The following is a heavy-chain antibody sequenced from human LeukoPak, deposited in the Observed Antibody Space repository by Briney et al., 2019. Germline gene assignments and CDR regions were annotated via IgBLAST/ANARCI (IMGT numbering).Heavy chain of an antibody. V-gene: IGHV4-38-2*02. J-gene: IGHJ4*02. CDR3: AREDYGIDY. CDR1: GYSISSGYY. D-gene: IGHD3-16*01. CDR2: IYHSGST. Sequence: PSETLSLTCAVSGYSISSGYYWGWIRQPPGKGLEWIGSIYHSGSTYYNPSLTSRVTISVDTCKNQFSLKLSSVTAADTAVYYCAREDYGIDYWGQGTLVTVSS.